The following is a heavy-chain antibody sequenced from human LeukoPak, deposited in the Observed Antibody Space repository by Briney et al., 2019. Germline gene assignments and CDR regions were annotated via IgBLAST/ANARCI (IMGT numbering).Heavy chain of an antibody. Sequence: GGYLRLSCAASGFTFDDFAMHWVRQAPGKGLEWGSLISGDGGSSYYADSVKGRFTISRDNSKNSLYLQMNSLRTEDTALYYCAKDIFASSWLAKGHWFDPWGQGTLVTVSS. CDR1: GFTFDDFA. V-gene: IGHV3-43*02. CDR2: ISGDGGSS. D-gene: IGHD6-13*01. J-gene: IGHJ5*02. CDR3: AKDIFASSWLAKGHWFDP.